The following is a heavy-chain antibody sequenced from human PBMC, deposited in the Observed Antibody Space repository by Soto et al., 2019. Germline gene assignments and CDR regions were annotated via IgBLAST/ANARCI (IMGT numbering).Heavy chain of an antibody. CDR2: FNHSGDT. Sequence: VYGGSLSGYYWSWIRQPPGKALEWIGEFNHSGDTNYNPSLKSRVTISADTSKNQVFLNLSSVTAADTAMYYCARHNVRGRTIAGAAEFWGQGTLVTVSS. D-gene: IGHD1-26*01. V-gene: IGHV4-34*01. CDR3: ARHNVRGRTIAGAAEF. CDR1: GGSLSGYY. J-gene: IGHJ4*02.